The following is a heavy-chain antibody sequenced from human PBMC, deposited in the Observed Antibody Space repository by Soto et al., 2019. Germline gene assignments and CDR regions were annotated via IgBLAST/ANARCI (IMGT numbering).Heavy chain of an antibody. J-gene: IGHJ6*02. Sequence: SDTLSLTCTVSGGSISSSSYYWGWIRQPPGKGLEGIGSIYYSGSTYYNPSLKSRVTISLDTSKNQFSLKLSSVTAADTAVSYCARHEEYYGSGSYYQNYYYYGMDVWGQGTTVTVS. V-gene: IGHV4-39*01. CDR3: ARHEEYYGSGSYYQNYYYYGMDV. CDR1: GGSISSSSYY. CDR2: IYYSGST. D-gene: IGHD3-10*01.